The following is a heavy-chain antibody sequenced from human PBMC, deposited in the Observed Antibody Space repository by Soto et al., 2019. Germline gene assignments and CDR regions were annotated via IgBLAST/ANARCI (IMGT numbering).Heavy chain of an antibody. Sequence: GGSLRLSCAASGFNFSNAWINWVRQAPGKGLEWVGRIKSKTDGGTTDYTAPVKGRFAISRDDSNNMVYLQMNSLKIEDTAVYYCSSDSYSTIIIVRFDYWGHGTLVTV. J-gene: IGHJ4*01. D-gene: IGHD3-22*01. CDR3: SSDSYSTIIIVRFDY. V-gene: IGHV3-15*07. CDR2: IKSKTDGGTT. CDR1: GFNFSNAW.